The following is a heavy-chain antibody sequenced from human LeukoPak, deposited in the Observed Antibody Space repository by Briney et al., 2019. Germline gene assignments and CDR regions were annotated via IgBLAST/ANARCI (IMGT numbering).Heavy chain of an antibody. Sequence: PGGSLRLSCAASGFTVSSNHMSWVRQAPGKGLEWVSVIYTGGSIYYADSVKGRFTISRDNSKNTLCLQMNSLRAEDTAMYYCAREHSGYSYFDYWGQGTLVTVSS. V-gene: IGHV3-53*01. D-gene: IGHD3-22*01. CDR2: IYTGGSI. CDR1: GFTVSSNH. CDR3: AREHSGYSYFDY. J-gene: IGHJ4*02.